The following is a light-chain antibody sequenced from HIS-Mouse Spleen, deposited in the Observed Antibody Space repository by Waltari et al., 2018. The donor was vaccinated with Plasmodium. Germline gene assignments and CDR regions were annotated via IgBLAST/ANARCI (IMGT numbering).Light chain of an antibody. Sequence: EIVMTQSPATLSVSPGERASKSVSRNLAWYQQKPGQAPRLLIYGSSTRATGIPARFSGGGSGTEFTLTISSMQSEDVAVYYCQQYNNWPLTFGGGTKVEIK. J-gene: IGKJ4*02. CDR3: QQYNNWPLT. CDR2: GSS. V-gene: IGKV3-15*01. CDR1: KSVSRN.